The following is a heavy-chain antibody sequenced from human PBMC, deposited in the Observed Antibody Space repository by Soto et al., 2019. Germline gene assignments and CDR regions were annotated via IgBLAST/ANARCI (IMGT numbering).Heavy chain of an antibody. J-gene: IGHJ6*03. V-gene: IGHV4-59*01. Sequence: PSETLSLTCTVSGGSISSYYWSWIRQPPGKGLEWIGYIYYSGSTNYNPSLKSRVTISVDTSKNQFSLKLSSVTAADTAVYYCARGPEPYDFWSGYYPYYYYMDVWGKGTTVTVSS. CDR1: GGSISSYY. CDR2: IYYSGST. D-gene: IGHD3-3*01. CDR3: ARGPEPYDFWSGYYPYYYYMDV.